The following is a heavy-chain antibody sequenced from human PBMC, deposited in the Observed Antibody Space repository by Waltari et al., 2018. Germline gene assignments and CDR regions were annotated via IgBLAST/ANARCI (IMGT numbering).Heavy chain of an antibody. J-gene: IGHJ6*02. CDR3: ALEVDTMDV. Sequence: QVQLQESGPGLVKPSETLSLTCTVSGGSISSYYWSWIRPPAGKGLEWIGCIYTSGSTNYNPTLKSRVTISVDKSKNQFSLKLSSVTAADTAVYYCALEVDTMDVWGQGTTVTVSS. D-gene: IGHD5-18*01. CDR2: IYTSGST. CDR1: GGSISSYY. V-gene: IGHV4-4*07.